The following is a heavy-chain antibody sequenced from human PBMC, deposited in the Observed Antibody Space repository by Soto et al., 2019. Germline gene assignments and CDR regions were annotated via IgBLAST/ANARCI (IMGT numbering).Heavy chain of an antibody. V-gene: IGHV3-33*01. CDR2: ILYDGSNK. CDR3: ARVSRSGYYPKY. Sequence: QVQLVESGGGVVQPGRSLRLSCAASGFTFSSYGMHWVRQAPGKGLEWVAVILYDGSNKYYADSVKGRFTISRDNSKNTLYLQMSSLRAEDTAVYYCARVSRSGYYPKYWGQGTLVTVSS. J-gene: IGHJ4*02. CDR1: GFTFSSYG. D-gene: IGHD3-3*01.